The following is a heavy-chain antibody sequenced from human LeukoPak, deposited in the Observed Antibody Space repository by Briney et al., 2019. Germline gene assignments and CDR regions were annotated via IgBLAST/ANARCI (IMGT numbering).Heavy chain of an antibody. V-gene: IGHV3-43*02. CDR3: AKDSYSRTSCYVEY. D-gene: IGHD2-2*01. CDR2: ISGDGGST. CDR1: GFTFDDYA. J-gene: IGHJ4*02. Sequence: GGSLRLSCAASGFTFDDYAMHWVRQAPGKGLEWVSLISGDGGSTYYADSVKGRFTVSRDNSKNSLYVQMNSLRTEDSALYYYAKDSYSRTSCYVEYWGQGTLVTVSS.